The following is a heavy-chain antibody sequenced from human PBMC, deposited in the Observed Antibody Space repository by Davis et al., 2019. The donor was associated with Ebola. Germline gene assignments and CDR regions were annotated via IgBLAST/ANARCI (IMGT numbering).Heavy chain of an antibody. D-gene: IGHD3-10*01. Sequence: MPSETLSLTCTVSGASISSGGYYWSWIRQHPGKGLEWIGYIYYSGSTYYNPSLKSRVTISVDTSKNQFSLKLRSVTAADTAVYYCARRHGACWFDPWGQGTLVTVSS. V-gene: IGHV4-31*03. CDR2: IYYSGST. CDR1: GASISSGGYY. J-gene: IGHJ5*02. CDR3: ARRHGACWFDP.